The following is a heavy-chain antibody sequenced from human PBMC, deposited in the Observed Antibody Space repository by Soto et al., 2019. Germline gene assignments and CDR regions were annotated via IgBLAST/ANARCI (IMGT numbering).Heavy chain of an antibody. CDR2: ISSSSSTI. CDR3: ARGLYYYDSSGYWGY. D-gene: IGHD3-22*01. J-gene: IGHJ4*02. V-gene: IGHV3-48*02. CDR1: GFTFSSYS. Sequence: EVQLVESGGGLVQPGGSLRLSCAASGFTFSSYSMNWVRQAPGKGLEWVSYISSSSSTIYYADSVKGRFTISRDNAKISLYLQMNSLRDEDTAVYYCARGLYYYDSSGYWGYWGQGTLVTVSS.